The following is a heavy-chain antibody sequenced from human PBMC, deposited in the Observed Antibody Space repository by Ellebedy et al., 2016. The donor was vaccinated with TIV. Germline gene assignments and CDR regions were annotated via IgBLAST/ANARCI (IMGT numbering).Heavy chain of an antibody. V-gene: IGHV3-23*01. CDR3: ANLGQVLVSYYGMDV. CDR1: GFTFRSYG. Sequence: GESLKISXVASGFTFRSYGMSWVRQAPGKGLEWVSSISSIDGTTYYADFLRGRFTISRDNSKNTLYLQMNSLRAEDTGVYYCANLGQVLVSYYGMDVWGQGTTVTVS. D-gene: IGHD2-8*02. CDR2: ISSIDGTT. J-gene: IGHJ6*02.